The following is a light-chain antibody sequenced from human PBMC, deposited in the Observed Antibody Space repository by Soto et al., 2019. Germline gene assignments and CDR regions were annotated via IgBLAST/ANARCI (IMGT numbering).Light chain of an antibody. Sequence: EIVMTQSPATLSVSPGERATLSCRASQSVGSGLSWYQQKPDQAPRLLIDGASTRATGIRARFSGSGSGTEFTLTISSLQSEDYAVYYCQQYNNWSRYTFGQGTKVDSK. CDR3: QQYNNWSRYT. J-gene: IGKJ2*01. CDR1: QSVGSG. V-gene: IGKV3-15*01. CDR2: GAS.